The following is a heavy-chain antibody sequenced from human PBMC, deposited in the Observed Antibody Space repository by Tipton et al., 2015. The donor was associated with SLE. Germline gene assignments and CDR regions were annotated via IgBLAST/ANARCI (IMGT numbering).Heavy chain of an antibody. V-gene: IGHV6-1*01. J-gene: IGHJ4*02. CDR3: ARAPHYYDSSYFDY. D-gene: IGHD3-22*01. CDR1: GDSVSSNSAA. Sequence: GLVKPSQTLSLTCAIAGDSVSSNSAAWNWIRQSSSRGLEWLGRTYYRSKWYNDYAVSVKSRITINPDTSKNQFSLQLNSVTPEDTAVYYCARAPHYYDSSYFDYWGQGTLVTVSS. CDR2: TYYRSKWYN.